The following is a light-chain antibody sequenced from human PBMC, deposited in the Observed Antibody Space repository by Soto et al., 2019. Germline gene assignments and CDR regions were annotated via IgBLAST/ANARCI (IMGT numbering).Light chain of an antibody. CDR1: QSLRSTS. CDR3: QQYDSSPWT. V-gene: IGKV3-20*01. Sequence: EIVLTQSPRTLSLSPGERLTLSCRASQSLRSTSLAWYQQKHGQAPRILISGASTRAADIPDRFSGSGSGTDFTLTIGRLEPEDLAVYYCQQYDSSPWTFGQGTRLEIK. CDR2: GAS. J-gene: IGKJ5*01.